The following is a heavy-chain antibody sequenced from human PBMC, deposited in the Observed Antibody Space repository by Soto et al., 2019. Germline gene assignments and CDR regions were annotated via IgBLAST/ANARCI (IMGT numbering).Heavy chain of an antibody. J-gene: IGHJ6*02. V-gene: IGHV3-23*01. CDR3: AKDPPISCSTNGVCPRDDMDV. D-gene: IGHD2-8*01. Sequence: EAQLLESGGGLVQPAGSLRLSCAASGFHFDRYPMSWVRQAPGKGLEWVSSISGTSGHTYYADSVRGRFTISSENSKNTLFLQMGSLRAEDTAVYYCAKDPPISCSTNGVCPRDDMDVWGQGTTVTVSS. CDR1: GFHFDRYP. CDR2: ISGTSGHT.